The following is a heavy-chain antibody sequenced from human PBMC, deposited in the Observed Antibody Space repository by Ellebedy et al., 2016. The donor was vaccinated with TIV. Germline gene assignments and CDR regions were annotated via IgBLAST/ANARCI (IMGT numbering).Heavy chain of an antibody. J-gene: IGHJ4*02. CDR2: ISSRGSTI. CDR1: GFTFSDYY. D-gene: IGHD2-21*01. V-gene: IGHV3-11*01. CDR3: ARSPSPHIPDFDY. Sequence: GGSLRLSCAASGFTFSDYYMSWIRQAPGKGLEWVSYISSRGSTIYYADSVKGRFTISRDNAKNSLYLQMNSLRAEDTAVYYCARSPSPHIPDFDYWGQGTLVTVSS.